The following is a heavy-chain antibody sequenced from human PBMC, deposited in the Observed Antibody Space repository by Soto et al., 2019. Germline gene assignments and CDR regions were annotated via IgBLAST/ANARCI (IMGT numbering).Heavy chain of an antibody. CDR2: IGTAGDT. D-gene: IGHD1-26*01. Sequence: GGSLRLSCAASGFTFSSYDMHWVRQATGKGLEWVSAIGTAGDTYYPGSVKGRFTISRENAKNSLYLQMNSLRAGDTAVYYCARGYYMGGNYDYWGQGTLVTVSS. V-gene: IGHV3-13*01. J-gene: IGHJ4*02. CDR1: GFTFSSYD. CDR3: ARGYYMGGNYDY.